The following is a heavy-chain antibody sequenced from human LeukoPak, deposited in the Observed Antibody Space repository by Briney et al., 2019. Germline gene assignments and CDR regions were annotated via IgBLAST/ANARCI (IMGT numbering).Heavy chain of an antibody. Sequence: GGSLRLSCAASGFTFSSYEMNWVRQAPGKGLEWVSYIGSSGTTIYYADSVRGRLTISRDNAKNSLYLQMNSLRAEDTAVYYCASGTVRGYYLDYWGQGTLVTVSS. CDR2: IGSSGTTI. D-gene: IGHD1-1*01. CDR1: GFTFSSYE. CDR3: ASGTVRGYYLDY. V-gene: IGHV3-48*03. J-gene: IGHJ4*02.